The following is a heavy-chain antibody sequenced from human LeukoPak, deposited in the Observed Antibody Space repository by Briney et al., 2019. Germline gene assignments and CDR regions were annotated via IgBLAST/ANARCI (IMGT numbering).Heavy chain of an antibody. J-gene: IGHJ6*03. Sequence: GGSLRLSCAASGLIFSDYYMSWIRQAPGKGLEWVAVISYDGSNKYYADSVKGRFTISRDNSKNTLYLQMNSLRAEDTAVYYCARDSSSTSSYYYYMDVWGKGTTVTVSS. CDR1: GLIFSDYY. CDR2: ISYDGSNK. CDR3: ARDSSSTSSYYYYMDV. D-gene: IGHD2-2*01. V-gene: IGHV3-30-3*01.